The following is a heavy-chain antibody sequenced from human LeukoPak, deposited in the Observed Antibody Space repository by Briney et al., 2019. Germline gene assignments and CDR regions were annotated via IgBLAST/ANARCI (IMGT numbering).Heavy chain of an antibody. Sequence: GASVKVSCKASGYTFTGYYMHWVRQAPGQGLEWMGWINPNSGGTNYAQKFQGRVTMTRDTSISTAYMELSRLRSDDTAVYYCARAEAAMAPPNAFDIWGQGTMVTVSS. CDR2: INPNSGGT. V-gene: IGHV1-2*02. D-gene: IGHD5-18*01. CDR3: ARAEAAMAPPNAFDI. J-gene: IGHJ3*02. CDR1: GYTFTGYY.